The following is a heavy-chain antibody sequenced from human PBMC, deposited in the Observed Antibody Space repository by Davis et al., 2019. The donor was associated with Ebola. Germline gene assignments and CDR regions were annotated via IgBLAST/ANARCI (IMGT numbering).Heavy chain of an antibody. CDR3: STSSPDY. CDR1: GFIVSSNY. J-gene: IGHJ4*02. Sequence: GESLKISCAASGFIVSSNYMTWVRQASGKGLEWVGRIRSKANSYATAYAASVKGRFTISRDDSKNTAYLQMNSLKTEDTAVYYCSTSSPDYWGQGTLVTVSS. V-gene: IGHV3-73*01. D-gene: IGHD2-2*01. CDR2: IRSKANSYAT.